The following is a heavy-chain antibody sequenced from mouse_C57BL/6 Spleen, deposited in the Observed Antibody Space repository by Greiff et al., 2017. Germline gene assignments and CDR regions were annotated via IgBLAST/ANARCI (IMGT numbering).Heavy chain of an antibody. D-gene: IGHD1-1*01. J-gene: IGHJ4*01. CDR2: IDPSDSYT. Sequence: QVQLQQPGAELVRPGTSVKLSCKASGYTFTSYWMHWVKQRPGQGLEWIGVIDPSDSYTNYNQKFKGKATLTVDTSSSTAYMQLSSLTSEDSAVYYCARPTVVAYYYAMDYWGQGTSVTVSS. CDR3: ARPTVVAYYYAMDY. CDR1: GYTFTSYW. V-gene: IGHV1-59*01.